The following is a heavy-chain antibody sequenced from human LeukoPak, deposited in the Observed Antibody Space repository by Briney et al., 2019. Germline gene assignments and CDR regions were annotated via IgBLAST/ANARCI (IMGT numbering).Heavy chain of an antibody. V-gene: IGHV3-7*04. Sequence: GGSLRLSCAASGFTFSSYSMNWVRQAPGKGLEWVANIKQDGSEKYYVDSVKGRFTISRDNAKNSLYLQMNSLRAEDTAVYYCARGDYGDYYFDYWGQGTLVTVSS. CDR2: IKQDGSEK. CDR3: ARGDYGDYYFDY. CDR1: GFTFSSYS. J-gene: IGHJ4*02. D-gene: IGHD4-17*01.